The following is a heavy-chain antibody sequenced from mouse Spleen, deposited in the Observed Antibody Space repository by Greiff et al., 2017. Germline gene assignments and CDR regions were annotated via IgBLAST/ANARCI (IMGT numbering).Heavy chain of an antibody. Sequence: EVKLMESGGGLVQPGGSRKLSCAASGFTFSSFGMHWVRQAPEKGLEWVAYISSGSSTIYYADTVKGRFTISRDNPKNTLFLQMTSLRSEDTAMYYCARSGYGSSYVGAMDYWGQGTSVTVSS. CDR2: ISSGSSTI. D-gene: IGHD1-1*01. J-gene: IGHJ4*01. CDR3: ARSGYGSSYVGAMDY. CDR1: GFTFSSFG. V-gene: IGHV5-17*02.